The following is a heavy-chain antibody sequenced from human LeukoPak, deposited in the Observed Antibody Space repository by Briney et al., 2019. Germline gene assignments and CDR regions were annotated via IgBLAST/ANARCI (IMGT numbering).Heavy chain of an antibody. D-gene: IGHD3-9*01. J-gene: IGHJ4*02. CDR3: TRLAGDEYFDISRGPD. CDR1: GFTFSSYG. Sequence: GGSLRLSCAASGFTFSSYGMHWVRQASGQGLEWVGRIRSKANSYATAYAASVKGRFTISRDDSKNTAFLQMNSLKSEDTAVYYCTRLAGDEYFDISRGPDWGQGTLVTVSS. CDR2: IRSKANSYAT. V-gene: IGHV3-73*01.